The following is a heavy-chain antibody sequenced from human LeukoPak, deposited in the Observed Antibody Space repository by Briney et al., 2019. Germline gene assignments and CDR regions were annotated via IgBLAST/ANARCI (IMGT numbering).Heavy chain of an antibody. CDR2: IYHSGTS. D-gene: IGHD3-10*01. V-gene: IGHV4-30-4*01. Sequence: SETLSLTCTVSGGSISSGDYYWSWIRQPPGKGLEWIGYIYHSGTSYYNPSLKSRLSMSVDTSENQFSLNLNSVTAADTAVYYCARDGDYHASGSVFFDFWGQGILVTVSS. J-gene: IGHJ4*02. CDR3: ARDGDYHASGSVFFDF. CDR1: GGSISSGDYY.